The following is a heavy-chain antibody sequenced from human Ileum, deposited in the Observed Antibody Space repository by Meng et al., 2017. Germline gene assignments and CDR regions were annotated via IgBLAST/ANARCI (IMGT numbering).Heavy chain of an antibody. CDR1: GGSVSSVSYY. D-gene: IGHD5-18*01. CDR3: ARAETALDY. V-gene: IGHV4-61*01. Sequence: QLQRKESGPGLVRPSGTVSLTCTVAGGSVSSVSYYWNWIRPPPGKGPDWIAYIYYTGSTNYNPSLKSRVIISADTSKNQFSLKLSSVTAADTAVYYCARAETALDYWGQGTLVTVSS. J-gene: IGHJ4*02. CDR2: IYYTGST.